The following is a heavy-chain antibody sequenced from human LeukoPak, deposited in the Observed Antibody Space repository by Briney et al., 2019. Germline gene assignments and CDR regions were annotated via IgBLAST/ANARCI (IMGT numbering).Heavy chain of an antibody. CDR1: GYTFTSYG. D-gene: IGHD4-17*01. Sequence: ASVKVSCKASGYTFTSYGISWVGQAPGQGLEWMGWISAYNGNTNYAQKLQGRVTMTTDTSTSTAYMELRSLRSDDTAVYYCARVTDDYGDYYYYGMDVWGQGTTVTVSS. CDR3: ARVTDDYGDYYYYGMDV. V-gene: IGHV1-18*01. CDR2: ISAYNGNT. J-gene: IGHJ6*02.